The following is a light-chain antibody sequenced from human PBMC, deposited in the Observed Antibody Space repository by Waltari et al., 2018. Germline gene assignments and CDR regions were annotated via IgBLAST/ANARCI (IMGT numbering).Light chain of an antibody. CDR1: QSLSSS. V-gene: IGKV3-11*01. J-gene: IGKJ2*01. CDR3: QQRTNRPRMYT. CDR2: DVS. Sequence: EIVLTQSPGTLSLSPGERATLSCRASQSLSSSLAWYQQRPGQAPRLLIYDVSNGASGIPARFSGSGSGTDFTLTISSLEPEDFAVYYCQQRTNRPRMYTFGQGTKLEI.